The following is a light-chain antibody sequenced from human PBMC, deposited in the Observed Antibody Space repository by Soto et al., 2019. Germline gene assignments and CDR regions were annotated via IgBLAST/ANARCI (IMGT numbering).Light chain of an antibody. J-gene: IGKJ4*01. CDR3: QQYYSTPPT. CDR1: QSVLYTANNKNS. Sequence: DIVMTQSPCSMAVFLGERATINCKSSQSVLYTANNKNSLAWYQEIPGQPPRLLIYWASVRASGVPDRFSGTGSGTDFTLTITSLQAEDVAVYYCQQYYSTPPTFGGGTKVEIK. CDR2: WAS. V-gene: IGKV4-1*01.